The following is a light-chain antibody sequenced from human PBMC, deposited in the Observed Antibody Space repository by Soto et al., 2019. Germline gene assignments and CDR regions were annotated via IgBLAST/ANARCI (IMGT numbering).Light chain of an antibody. V-gene: IGLV2-11*01. CDR1: SSDVGNYNY. CDR2: DVS. J-gene: IGLJ1*01. Sequence: LTQPRSVSGSPGQSVTISCTVTSSDVGNYNYVSWYQQHAGKAPKLIIYDVSKRPSGVHDRFSGSKSGNTASLTISGLRADDEADYYCCSYAGSFTYVFGTGTKVTVL. CDR3: CSYAGSFTYV.